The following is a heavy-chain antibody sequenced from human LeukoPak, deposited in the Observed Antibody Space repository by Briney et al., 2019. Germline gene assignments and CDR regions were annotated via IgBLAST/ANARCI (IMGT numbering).Heavy chain of an antibody. CDR3: AKDFYNSGGRWYDCFDI. CDR2: ISGYNYDDT. J-gene: IGHJ3*02. CDR1: GYSFNNFG. D-gene: IGHD2-15*01. V-gene: IGHV1-18*01. Sequence: ASVKVSCKASGYSFNNFGLSWVRQAPGQGLEWMGWISGYNYDDTHYAQKFQGRVTMTTDTSTNTAYMDLKSLRSDDTAMYYCAKDFYNSGGRWYDCFDIWGQGTMVTVSS.